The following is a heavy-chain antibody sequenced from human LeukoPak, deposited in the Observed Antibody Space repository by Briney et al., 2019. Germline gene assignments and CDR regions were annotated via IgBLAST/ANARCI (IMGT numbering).Heavy chain of an antibody. CDR1: GGSISGNSYY. J-gene: IGHJ4*02. Sequence: PSETLSLTCTVSGGSISGNSYYWGWIRQPPGKGLEWIGSIYHSGSTHYNPSLKSRVTISVDTSKNRFSLKLSSVTAADTAVYYCARHDEVGSPFDYWGQGTLVTVSS. D-gene: IGHD5-12*01. CDR3: ARHDEVGSPFDY. V-gene: IGHV4-39*01. CDR2: IYHSGST.